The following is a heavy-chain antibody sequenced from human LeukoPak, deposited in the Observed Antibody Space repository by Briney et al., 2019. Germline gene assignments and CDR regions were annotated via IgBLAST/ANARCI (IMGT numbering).Heavy chain of an antibody. V-gene: IGHV3-21*01. CDR2: ISSSSSYI. CDR1: GFTFSNAW. D-gene: IGHD6-13*01. J-gene: IGHJ3*02. CDR3: ARDRVAAASYDAFDI. Sequence: GGSLRPSCAASGFTFSNAWMSWVRQAPGKGLEWVSSISSSSSYIYYADSVKGRFTISRDNAKNSLYLQMNSLRAEDTAVYYCARDRVAAASYDAFDIWGQGTMVTVSS.